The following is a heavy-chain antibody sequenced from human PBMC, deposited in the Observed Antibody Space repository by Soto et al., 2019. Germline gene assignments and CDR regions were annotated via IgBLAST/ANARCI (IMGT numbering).Heavy chain of an antibody. CDR1: GFAFSSYA. Sequence: GGSLRLSCAASGFAFSSYAMSWVRQAPGKGLEWVSAISGSGGGTYYADSVKGRFTISRDNSKNTLYLQMNSLRAEDTAVYYCAKSLGSGGYYYTPMNYWGQGTLVTVSS. J-gene: IGHJ4*02. V-gene: IGHV3-23*01. CDR2: ISGSGGGT. D-gene: IGHD3-22*01. CDR3: AKSLGSGGYYYTPMNY.